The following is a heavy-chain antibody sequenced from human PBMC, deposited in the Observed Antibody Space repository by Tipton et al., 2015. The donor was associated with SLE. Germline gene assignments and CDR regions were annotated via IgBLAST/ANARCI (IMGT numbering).Heavy chain of an antibody. Sequence: TLSLTCNVSGGSMSNYYWSWIRQPPGKGLEWIGYIYYSGSTNSNPSLKSRVTISVDTSKNQFSLKLSSVTAADTAVYYCASRIAAAWGFDYWGQGTLVTVSS. V-gene: IGHV4-59*12. CDR1: GGSMSNYY. J-gene: IGHJ4*02. CDR2: IYYSGST. CDR3: ASRIAAAWGFDY. D-gene: IGHD6-13*01.